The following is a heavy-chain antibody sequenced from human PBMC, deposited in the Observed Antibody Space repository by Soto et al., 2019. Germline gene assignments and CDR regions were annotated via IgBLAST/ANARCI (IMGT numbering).Heavy chain of an antibody. Sequence: PGGSLRLSCAASGFTFRSYAMSWVRQAPGKGLEWVSLISGSGGSTYYADSVKGRFTISRDNSKHTLYLQCNSLRAEDTAIYYCAKVTASYSYGMDVWGQGTTVTVSS. CDR1: GFTFRSYA. CDR2: ISGSGGST. D-gene: IGHD5-18*01. V-gene: IGHV3-23*01. CDR3: AKVTASYSYGMDV. J-gene: IGHJ6*02.